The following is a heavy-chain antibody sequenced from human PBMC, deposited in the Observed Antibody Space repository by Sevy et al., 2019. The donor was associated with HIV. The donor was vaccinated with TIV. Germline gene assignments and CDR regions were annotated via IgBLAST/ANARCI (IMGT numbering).Heavy chain of an antibody. V-gene: IGHV3-23*01. Sequence: GGSLRLSCAASGFPFSSYDMTWVRQAPGKGLEWVSSVSGSGGSTHFAESVKGRFTISRDNSKDTLYLQMNSLRAEDTAAYYCAKGRPISTSCYGNCDYYGLDVWGQGTTVTVSS. J-gene: IGHJ6*02. CDR2: VSGSGGST. CDR1: GFPFSSYD. D-gene: IGHD2-2*01. CDR3: AKGRPISTSCYGNCDYYGLDV.